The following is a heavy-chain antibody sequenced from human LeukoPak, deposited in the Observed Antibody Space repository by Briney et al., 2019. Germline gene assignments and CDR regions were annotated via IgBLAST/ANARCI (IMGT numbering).Heavy chain of an antibody. Sequence: GASVKVSCKASGYTFTSHAMHWVRQAPGQRLEWMGWINAGNGNTKYSQKFQGRVTITRDTSASTAYMELSSLRSEDTAVYYCARDWTVTTLQYYYGMDVWGQGTTVTVSS. CDR3: ARDWTVTTLQYYYGMDV. D-gene: IGHD4-17*01. CDR1: GYTFTSHA. J-gene: IGHJ6*02. CDR2: INAGNGNT. V-gene: IGHV1-3*01.